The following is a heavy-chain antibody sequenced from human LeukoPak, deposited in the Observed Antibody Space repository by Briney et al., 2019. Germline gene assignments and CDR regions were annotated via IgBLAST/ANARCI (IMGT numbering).Heavy chain of an antibody. D-gene: IGHD2-15*01. Sequence: ASVKVSCKASGYTFTGYYMHWVRQAPGQGLEWMGWINPNSGGTNYAQKFQGRVTMTRDTSISTAYMELSSLRSEDMAVYYCARGYCSGGSCYARSNNWFDPWGQGTLVTVSS. V-gene: IGHV1-2*02. J-gene: IGHJ5*02. CDR3: ARGYCSGGSCYARSNNWFDP. CDR2: INPNSGGT. CDR1: GYTFTGYY.